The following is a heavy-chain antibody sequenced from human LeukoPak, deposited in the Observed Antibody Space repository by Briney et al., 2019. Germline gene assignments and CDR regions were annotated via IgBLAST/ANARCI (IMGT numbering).Heavy chain of an antibody. D-gene: IGHD6-19*01. CDR3: ARVLRSGLTTSIYSSGWQRGVKFDP. CDR1: GGSISSSSYY. CDR2: IYYSGST. Sequence: SETLSLTCTVSGGSISSSSYYWGWIRQPPGKGLEWIGSIYYSGSTYYNPSLKSRVTISVDTSKNQFSLKLSSVTAADTAVYYCARVLRSGLTTSIYSSGWQRGVKFDPWGQGTLVTVSS. V-gene: IGHV4-39*01. J-gene: IGHJ5*02.